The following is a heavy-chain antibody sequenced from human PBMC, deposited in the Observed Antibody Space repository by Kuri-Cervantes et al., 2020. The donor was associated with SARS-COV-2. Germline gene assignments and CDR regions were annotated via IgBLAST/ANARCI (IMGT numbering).Heavy chain of an antibody. CDR3: AQGNGAFDT. Sequence: SGPTLVKPTQPLTLTCTFSGFSLSTSGVGVGWIRQPPGKALEWLALIYWDDDKRYGPSLKSRLTITKDTSKNQVVLTMTNMDPVDTATYYCAQGNGAFDTWGQGTMVTVSS. J-gene: IGHJ3*02. CDR1: GFSLSTSGVG. CDR2: IYWDDDK. V-gene: IGHV2-5*05.